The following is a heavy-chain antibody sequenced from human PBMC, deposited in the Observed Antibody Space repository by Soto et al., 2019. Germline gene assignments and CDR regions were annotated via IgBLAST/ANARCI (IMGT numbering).Heavy chain of an antibody. Sequence: EVQLLESGGDLVQPGGSLTLSCAASGITFSNYAMSWVRQAPGKGLEWVSAITASGLTTYHADSVKGRFIISRDQSKDTLFLHMNSLRAEDTAVYYCAKVTTPGWGPISWGQGILVIVSS. D-gene: IGHD2-15*01. CDR1: GITFSNYA. J-gene: IGHJ5*02. CDR3: AKVTTPGWGPIS. V-gene: IGHV3-23*01. CDR2: ITASGLTT.